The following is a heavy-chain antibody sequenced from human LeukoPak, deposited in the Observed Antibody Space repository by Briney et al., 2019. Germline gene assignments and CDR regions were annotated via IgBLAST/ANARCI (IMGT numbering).Heavy chain of an antibody. CDR1: GFTFDDYG. CDR3: ARDPGYSGYDFPDY. CDR2: INWNGGSI. Sequence: RPGGSLRLSCAASGFTFDDYGMSWVRQAPGKGLEWVSGINWNGGSIGYADSVKGRFTISRDNAKNSLYLQMNSLRAEDTALYYCARDPGYSGYDFPDYWGQGTLVTVSS. J-gene: IGHJ4*02. D-gene: IGHD5-12*01. V-gene: IGHV3-20*04.